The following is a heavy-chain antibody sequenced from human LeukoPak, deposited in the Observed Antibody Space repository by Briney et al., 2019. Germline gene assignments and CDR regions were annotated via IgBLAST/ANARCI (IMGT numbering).Heavy chain of an antibody. V-gene: IGHV4-38-2*02. J-gene: IGHJ6*02. Sequence: SETLSLTCIVSGFFISSGFYWGWIRQPPGKGLEWIGSIYSSGTTYYNPSLKSRVTISVDTSKNQVSLKLSSVTAADTAVYYCARLHSSSWLYYYYYGMDVWGQGTTVTVSS. CDR2: IYSSGTT. CDR1: GFFISSGFY. CDR3: ARLHSSSWLYYYYYGMDV. D-gene: IGHD6-13*01.